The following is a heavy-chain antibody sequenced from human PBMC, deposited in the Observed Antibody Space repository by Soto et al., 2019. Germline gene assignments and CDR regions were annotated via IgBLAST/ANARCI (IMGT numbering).Heavy chain of an antibody. CDR1: GYTFTGYY. CDR3: ARITFSYYDSSRYPAYNFDY. Sequence: ASVKVSCKASGYTFTGYYMHWVRQAPGQGLEWMGWINPNSGGTNYAQKFQGRVTMTRDTSISTAYMELSRLRSDDTAVYYCARITFSYYDSSRYPAYNFDYWGQGNLVTVSS. CDR2: INPNSGGT. D-gene: IGHD3-22*01. J-gene: IGHJ4*02. V-gene: IGHV1-2*02.